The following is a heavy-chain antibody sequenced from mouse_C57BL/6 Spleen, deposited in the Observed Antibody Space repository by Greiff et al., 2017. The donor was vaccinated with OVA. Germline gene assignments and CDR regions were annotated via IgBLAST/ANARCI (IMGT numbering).Heavy chain of an antibody. CDR2: ISSGGSYT. J-gene: IGHJ1*03. CDR1: GFTFSSYG. V-gene: IGHV5-6*02. D-gene: IGHD1-1*01. Sequence: EVMLVESGGDLVKPGGSLKLSCAASGFTFSSYGMSWVRQTPDKRLEWVATISSGGSYTYYPDSVKGRFTISRDNAKNTLYLQMSSLKSEDTAMYYCARRPYGSSRSYWYGDVWGTGTTVTVSA. CDR3: ARRPYGSSRSYWYGDV.